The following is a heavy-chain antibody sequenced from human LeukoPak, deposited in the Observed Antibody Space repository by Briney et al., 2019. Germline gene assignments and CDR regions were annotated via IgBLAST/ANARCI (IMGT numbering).Heavy chain of an antibody. V-gene: IGHV4-61*01. D-gene: IGHD4-23*01. CDR2: IHYSGTT. CDR1: GDSVRSGNYF. CDR3: ARDPVYGGKGLGP. J-gene: IGHJ5*02. Sequence: SETLSLTYTVSGDSVRSGNYFWTWIRQPPGKGLEWIGNIHYSGTTNYSPSFKSRVTMSVDTSKNQFSLKLNSVTAADAAVYYCARDPVYGGKGLGPWGQGTLVTVSS.